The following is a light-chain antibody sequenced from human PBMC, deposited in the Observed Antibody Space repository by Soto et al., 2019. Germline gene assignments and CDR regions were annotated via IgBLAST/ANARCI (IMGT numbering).Light chain of an antibody. CDR2: DVT. V-gene: IGLV2-11*01. J-gene: IGLJ2*01. Sequence: QSALTQPRSVSESPGQSVTISCTGTSSDVGGYNFVSWYQQHPGKVPKLVIYDVTERPSGVPDRFSGSKSGNTASLTISGLQAEDEADYYCCSYAGSYTLFGGGTELTVL. CDR3: CSYAGSYTL. CDR1: SSDVGGYNF.